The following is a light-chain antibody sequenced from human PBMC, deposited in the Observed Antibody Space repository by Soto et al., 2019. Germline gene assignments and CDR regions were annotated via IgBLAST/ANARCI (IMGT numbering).Light chain of an antibody. J-gene: IGKJ4*01. CDR2: CAA. Sequence: IVLPQAPCSLCLSQGERATLSCTASHTVASNYLAWYHQKPAQAPRLLIYCAASRGTGIPDRCSGSGSGTDFSLTIRRLEAEDFGVEYCQQYGASPLTFGGGTKVDI. CDR1: HTVASNY. V-gene: IGKV3-20*01. CDR3: QQYGASPLT.